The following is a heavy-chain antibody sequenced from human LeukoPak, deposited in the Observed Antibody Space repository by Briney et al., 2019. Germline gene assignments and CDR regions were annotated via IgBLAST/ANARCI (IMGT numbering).Heavy chain of an antibody. CDR1: GGSISSYY. CDR3: ARYHTGGGWFDP. Sequence: ASETLSLTCTVSGGSISSYYWSWIRQSPGKGLEWIGYIYYSGSTNYNPSLKSRATISVDTSKNQFSLKLSSVTAADTAVYYCARYHTGGGWFDPWGQGTLVTVSS. V-gene: IGHV4-59*01. J-gene: IGHJ5*02. D-gene: IGHD1-1*01. CDR2: IYYSGST.